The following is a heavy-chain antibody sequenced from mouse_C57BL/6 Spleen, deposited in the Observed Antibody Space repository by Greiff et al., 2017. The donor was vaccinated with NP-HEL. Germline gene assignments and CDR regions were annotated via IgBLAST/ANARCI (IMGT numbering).Heavy chain of an antibody. CDR2: INYDGSST. D-gene: IGHD1-1*01. V-gene: IGHV5-16*01. J-gene: IGHJ3*01. CDR1: GFTFSDYY. CDR3: AREDYYGSLAY. Sequence: EVQLVESEGGLVQPGSSMKLSCTASGFTFSDYYMAWVRQVPEKGLEWVANINYDGSSTYYLDSLKSRFIISRDNAKNILYLQMSSLKSEDTATYYCAREDYYGSLAYWGQGTLVTVSA.